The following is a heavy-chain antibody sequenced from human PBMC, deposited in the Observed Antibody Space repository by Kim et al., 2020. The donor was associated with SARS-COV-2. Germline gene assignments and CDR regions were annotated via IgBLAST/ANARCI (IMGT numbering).Heavy chain of an antibody. D-gene: IGHD3-22*01. Sequence: GGSLRLSCAASGFTVSSNYMSWVRQAPGKGLEWVSVIYSGGSTYYADSVKGRFTISRDNSKNTLYLQMNSLRAEDTAVYYCARVDYYDSSGYLRDYWGQGTLVTVSS. CDR2: IYSGGST. V-gene: IGHV3-66*01. CDR1: GFTVSSNY. J-gene: IGHJ4*02. CDR3: ARVDYYDSSGYLRDY.